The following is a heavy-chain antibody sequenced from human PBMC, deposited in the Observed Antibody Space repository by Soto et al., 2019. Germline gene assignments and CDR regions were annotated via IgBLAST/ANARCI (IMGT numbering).Heavy chain of an antibody. Sequence: ESGGGVVQPGKSLRLSCAGSGFTFSSYGMDWVRQAPGKGLEWVADISYDGSNKYYADSVKGRFTISRDNSKNTLYLQMSSLRADDTAVYYCAKDRMGAGVRGYFDYWGQGTLVTVSS. CDR3: AKDRMGAGVRGYFDY. CDR1: GFTFSSYG. V-gene: IGHV3-30*18. J-gene: IGHJ4*02. D-gene: IGHD3-10*01. CDR2: ISYDGSNK.